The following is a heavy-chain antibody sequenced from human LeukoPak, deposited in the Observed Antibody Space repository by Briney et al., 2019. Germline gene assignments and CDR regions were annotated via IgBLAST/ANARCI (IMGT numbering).Heavy chain of an antibody. D-gene: IGHD2-2*01. V-gene: IGHV4-4*07. CDR2: IYTSGST. Sequence: SETLSLTCTVSGGSISSYYWSWIRQPAGKGLEWIGRIYTSGSTNYNPSLKSRVTISVDTSKNQFSLKLSSVTAADTAVYYCARDPGQLGYCSSTSCSHFDYWGQGTLVTVSS. CDR3: ARDPGQLGYCSSTSCSHFDY. CDR1: GGSISSYY. J-gene: IGHJ4*02.